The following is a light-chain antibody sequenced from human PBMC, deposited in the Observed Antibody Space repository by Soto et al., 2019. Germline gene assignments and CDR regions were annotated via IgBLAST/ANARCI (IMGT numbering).Light chain of an antibody. CDR3: QQYGSSPPYT. J-gene: IGKJ2*01. V-gene: IGKV3-20*01. Sequence: EIVLTQSPGTLSLSPGERATLSCRASQSVSRSYLAWYQQKPGQAPRLLIYGASSRATDIPDRFSGSGSGTDFTLTISRLEPEDIAVYYCQQYGSSPPYTLGQGTKLEIK. CDR1: QSVSRSY. CDR2: GAS.